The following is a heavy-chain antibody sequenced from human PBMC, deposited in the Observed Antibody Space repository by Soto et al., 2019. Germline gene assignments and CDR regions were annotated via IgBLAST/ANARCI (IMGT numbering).Heavy chain of an antibody. J-gene: IGHJ3*01. CDR3: ARQSSTSDAFEV. V-gene: IGHV3-7*03. Sequence: GGSLRLSCAASGFTLSTYWMSLVRQAPGKGLEWVANIKQDGSERYYEDFVKGRFTISRDNAKNSLYLQMSSLRAEDTAVYYCARQSSTSDAFEVWGQGTMVTVS. D-gene: IGHD2-2*01. CDR1: GFTLSTYW. CDR2: IKQDGSER.